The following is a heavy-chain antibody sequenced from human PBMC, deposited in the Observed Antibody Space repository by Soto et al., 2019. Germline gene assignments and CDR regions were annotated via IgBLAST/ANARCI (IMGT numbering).Heavy chain of an antibody. D-gene: IGHD3-22*01. Sequence: GGSLRLSCAASGFTFSSYTVHWVRQAPGKGLEWVAFISYDGGNEYYADSVKGRFTISRDNSKNTLYLQMNSLRAEDTAVYYCARVRYYDSSGYLPLDYWGQGTLVTVSS. J-gene: IGHJ4*02. CDR2: ISYDGGNE. CDR3: ARVRYYDSSGYLPLDY. CDR1: GFTFSSYT. V-gene: IGHV3-30-3*01.